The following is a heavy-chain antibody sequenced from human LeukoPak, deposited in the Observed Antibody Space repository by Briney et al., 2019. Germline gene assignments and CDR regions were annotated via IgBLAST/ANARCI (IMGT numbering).Heavy chain of an antibody. CDR3: ARQLYVSGSYYAPMDV. CDR2: VHYSGST. Sequence: SETLSLTCSVSGGSISSSSYFWGWIRQPPGKGPEWIASVHYSGSTYYNPSLKSRVTISVDTSKNQFSLKLSSVTAADTAVYFCARQLYVSGSYYAPMDVWGKGTTVTVSS. V-gene: IGHV4-39*01. CDR1: GGSISSSSYF. J-gene: IGHJ6*03. D-gene: IGHD3-10*01.